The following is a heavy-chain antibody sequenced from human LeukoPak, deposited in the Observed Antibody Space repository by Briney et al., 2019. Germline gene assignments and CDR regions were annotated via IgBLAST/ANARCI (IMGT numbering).Heavy chain of an antibody. D-gene: IGHD3-3*01. CDR2: INHSGST. Sequence: SETLSLTCAVYGGSFSGYYWSWIRQPPGKGLEWIGEINHSGSTNYNPSLKSRVIISVDTSKNQFSLKLGSVTAADTAVYYCARGLSVLRFLEWSRRFDPWGQGTLVTVSS. V-gene: IGHV4-34*01. J-gene: IGHJ5*02. CDR3: ARGLSVLRFLEWSRRFDP. CDR1: GGSFSGYY.